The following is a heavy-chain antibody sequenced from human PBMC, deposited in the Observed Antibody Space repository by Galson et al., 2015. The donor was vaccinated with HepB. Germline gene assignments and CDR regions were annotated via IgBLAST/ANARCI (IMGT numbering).Heavy chain of an antibody. J-gene: IGHJ4*02. CDR1: GGSIRSYY. Sequence: QVQLQELGPGLVKPSETLSLTSTVSGGSIRSYYWSWIRQPPGKGLEWIGYIDYSGSTNSNPSLKSRVTISVDTSSNELSLKLSSGNAADSAVYYCAGGVGSSGWSFADYWGQGTLVTVSS. CDR3: AGGVGSSGWSFADY. CDR2: IDYSGST. D-gene: IGHD6-19*01. V-gene: IGHV4-59*01.